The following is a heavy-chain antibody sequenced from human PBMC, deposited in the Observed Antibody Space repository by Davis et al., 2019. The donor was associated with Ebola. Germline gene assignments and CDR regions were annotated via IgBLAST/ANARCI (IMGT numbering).Heavy chain of an antibody. V-gene: IGHV1-46*01. J-gene: IGHJ5*02. Sequence: ASVKVSCKASGYTFTSYYMHWVRQAPGQGLEWLGIINPSGGSTSYAQKFQGRVTMTRDTSTSTVYMELSSLRSADTAVYYCARDLRIGYCSGGSCREINWFDPWGQGTLVTVSS. CDR1: GYTFTSYY. D-gene: IGHD2-15*01. CDR2: INPSGGST. CDR3: ARDLRIGYCSGGSCREINWFDP.